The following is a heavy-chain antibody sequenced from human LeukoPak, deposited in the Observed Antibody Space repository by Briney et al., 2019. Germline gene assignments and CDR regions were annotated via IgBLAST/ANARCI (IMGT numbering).Heavy chain of an antibody. Sequence: ASVKVSCKASGYSFTNKYMHWVRQAPGQGLEWMGIINPSGGSTTYAQKFKGRVTMTRDTSTSTVYMELSSLRSEDTAVYYCARSVEMATITLVGDAFDIWGQGIMVTVSS. J-gene: IGHJ3*02. CDR2: INPSGGST. CDR3: ARSVEMATITLVGDAFDI. D-gene: IGHD5-24*01. CDR1: GYSFTNKY. V-gene: IGHV1-46*01.